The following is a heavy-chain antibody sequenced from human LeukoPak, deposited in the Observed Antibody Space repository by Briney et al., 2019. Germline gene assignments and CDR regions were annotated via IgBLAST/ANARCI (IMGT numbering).Heavy chain of an antibody. J-gene: IGHJ4*02. CDR3: ARGFPKRYFDS. V-gene: IGHV4-59*12. CDR1: GGSISSYY. CDR2: IYYSGST. Sequence: SETLSLTCTVSGGSISSYYWSWIRQPPGKGLEWIGYIYYSGSTNYNPSLKSRVTISVDTSKNRFSLKLSSVTAADTAVYYCARGFPKRYFDSWGQGTLVTVSS.